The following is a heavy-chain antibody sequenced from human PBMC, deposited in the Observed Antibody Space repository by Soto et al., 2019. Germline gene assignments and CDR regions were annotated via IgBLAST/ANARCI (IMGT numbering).Heavy chain of an antibody. V-gene: IGHV1-69*13. D-gene: IGHD3-22*01. Sequence: GASVKVSCKASGGTFSSYAISWVRQAPGQGLEWMGGIIPIFGTANYAQKFQGRVTITADESTSTAYMELSSLRSEDTAVYYCASNFFEQVPSGYPPYYFDYWGQGTLVTVSS. CDR2: IIPIFGTA. J-gene: IGHJ4*02. CDR1: GGTFSSYA. CDR3: ASNFFEQVPSGYPPYYFDY.